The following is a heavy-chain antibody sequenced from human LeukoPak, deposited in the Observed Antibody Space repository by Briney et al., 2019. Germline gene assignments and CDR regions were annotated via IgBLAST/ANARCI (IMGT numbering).Heavy chain of an antibody. Sequence: PGGSLRLSCAGSGFTFSNYGMHWVRQAPGRGLKWVAVVWFDGTNKWYADSMKGRFTISRENSKTTVYLQMNSLRAEDTAVYYCARDLQSMITFGGGIAAPDYYAMDVWGQGTTVTVSS. CDR2: VWFDGTNK. J-gene: IGHJ6*02. CDR3: ARDLQSMITFGGGIAAPDYYAMDV. V-gene: IGHV3-33*01. CDR1: GFTFSNYG. D-gene: IGHD3-16*02.